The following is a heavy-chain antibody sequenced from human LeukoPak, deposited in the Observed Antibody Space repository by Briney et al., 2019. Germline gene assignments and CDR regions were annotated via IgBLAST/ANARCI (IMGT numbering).Heavy chain of an antibody. CDR2: MHYSGGS. V-gene: IGHV4-39*01. Sequence: SETLSLTCTASGGSINSTTYFWGWIRQPPGKGLEYIGTMHYSGGSDYNPSLKSRVTISVDTSKNHFSLKLTSVTAADTAVYYCASSGTYMIVAGAFDIWGQGTMVTVSS. D-gene: IGHD3-22*01. CDR3: ASSGTYMIVAGAFDI. CDR1: GGSINSTTYF. J-gene: IGHJ3*02.